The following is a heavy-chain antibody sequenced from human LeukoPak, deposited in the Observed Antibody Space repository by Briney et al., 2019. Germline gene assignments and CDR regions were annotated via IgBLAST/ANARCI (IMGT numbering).Heavy chain of an antibody. V-gene: IGHV1-46*01. D-gene: IGHD1-26*01. CDR1: GYTITSYY. CDR3: ARVSSGSTFDY. Sequence: GASVKVSRKTSGYTITSYYMHWVRQAPGQGLEWMGIINPSGGSTSYTQKFQGRVTMTRDTSTSTVYMELSSLTSEDTAVYYCARVSSGSTFDYWGQGTLVTVSS. CDR2: INPSGGST. J-gene: IGHJ4*02.